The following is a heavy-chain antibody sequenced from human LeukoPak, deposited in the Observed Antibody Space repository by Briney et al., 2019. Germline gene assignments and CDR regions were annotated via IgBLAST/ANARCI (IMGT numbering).Heavy chain of an antibody. CDR1: GFTLSSFA. D-gene: IGHD3-22*01. CDR3: AKNSRSSGYYLDY. Sequence: GGCLRLSCAASGFTLSSFAMSWVRQAPGKGLEWVSTISGSGGSRSYADSVKGRFTISRDNSKNTLYLQMNSLRAEDTALYYCAKNSRSSGYYLDYWGQGTLVTVSS. J-gene: IGHJ4*02. V-gene: IGHV3-23*01. CDR2: ISGSGGSR.